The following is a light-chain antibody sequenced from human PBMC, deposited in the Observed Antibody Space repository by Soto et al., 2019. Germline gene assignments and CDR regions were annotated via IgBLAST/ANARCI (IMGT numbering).Light chain of an antibody. J-gene: IGLJ1*01. CDR3: SSYTSSSTYV. V-gene: IGLV2-14*01. Sequence: QSVLTQPASLSGSPGQSITISCTGTSSDVGGYNYVSWHQQHPGKAPKLMIYDVSNRPSGVSNRFSGSKSGNTASLTISGLQAEDEADYYCSSYTSSSTYVFGTGTKATVL. CDR2: DVS. CDR1: SSDVGGYNY.